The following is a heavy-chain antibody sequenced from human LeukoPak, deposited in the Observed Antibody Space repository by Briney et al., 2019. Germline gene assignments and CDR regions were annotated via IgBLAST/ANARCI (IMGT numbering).Heavy chain of an antibody. V-gene: IGHV4-39*06. CDR3: ARDLAAFFDY. Sequence: SETLSLTCTVSGASISSYYWSWIRQPPGKGLEWIGSIYYSGSTYYNPSLKSRVTISVDTSKNQFTLKLSSVTAADTAVYYCARDLAAFFDYWGQGTLVTVSS. D-gene: IGHD6-25*01. CDR2: IYYSGST. J-gene: IGHJ4*02. CDR1: GASISSYY.